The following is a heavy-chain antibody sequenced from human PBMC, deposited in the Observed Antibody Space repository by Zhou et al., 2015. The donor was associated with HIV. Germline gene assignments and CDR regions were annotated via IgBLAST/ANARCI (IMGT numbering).Heavy chain of an antibody. J-gene: IGHJ6*02. V-gene: IGHV3-33*01. CDR2: IWYDGSNK. D-gene: IGHD3-10*01. CDR3: AREMSITMVRGVITRKGMDV. CDR1: GFTFSNYG. Sequence: QVQLVESGGGVVQPGRSLRLSCVASGFTFSNYGMHWVRQAPGKGLEWVAVIWYDGSNKYYEDSVKGRFTISRDNSKNTLFLQMNSLRVEDAAVYYCAREMSITMVRGVITRKGMDVVGQGTTVTVSS.